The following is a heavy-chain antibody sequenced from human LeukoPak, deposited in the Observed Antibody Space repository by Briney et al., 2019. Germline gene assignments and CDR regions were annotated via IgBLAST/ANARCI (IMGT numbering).Heavy chain of an antibody. CDR3: ARAQRVVVAAYFDY. V-gene: IGHV4-61*08. CDR2: IYYSGST. CDR1: GGSISSAGYY. Sequence: SETLSLTCTVSGGSISSAGYYWSWIRQHPGKGLEWIGYIYYSGSTNYNPSLKSRVTISVDTSKNQFSLKLSSVTAADTAVYYCARAQRVVVAAYFDYWGQGTLVAVSS. D-gene: IGHD2-15*01. J-gene: IGHJ4*02.